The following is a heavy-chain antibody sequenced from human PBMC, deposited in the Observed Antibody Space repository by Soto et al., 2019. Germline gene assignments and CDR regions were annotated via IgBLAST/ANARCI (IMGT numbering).Heavy chain of an antibody. Sequence: GGSLGLSCTASGFSFSSFTMNWVLQGPGRGLQWLTYIKNRDNNTFTADSGKHRFTISRDNEKDSLNLQMNNLRAEDTATHYSTRAHAVAGFDSWGLGTLVTVSS. V-gene: IGHV3-21*06. CDR1: GFSFSSFT. CDR3: TRAHAVAGFDS. J-gene: IGHJ5*01. CDR2: IKNRDNNT.